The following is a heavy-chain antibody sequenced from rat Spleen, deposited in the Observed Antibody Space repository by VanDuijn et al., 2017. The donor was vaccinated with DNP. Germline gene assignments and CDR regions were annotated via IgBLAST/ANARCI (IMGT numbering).Heavy chain of an antibody. J-gene: IGHJ2*01. CDR1: GFTFSNYG. D-gene: IGHD1-11*01. Sequence: EVQLVESGGGLVQPGRSLKLSCAASGFTFSNYGMAWVRQAPTKGLEWVASITYSGDNTYYRDSVKGRFTISRDNAKNTLYLQMDSLRSEDTATYYCTTEGVFDYWGQGVMVTVSS. CDR2: ITYSGDNT. CDR3: TTEGVFDY. V-gene: IGHV5S13*01.